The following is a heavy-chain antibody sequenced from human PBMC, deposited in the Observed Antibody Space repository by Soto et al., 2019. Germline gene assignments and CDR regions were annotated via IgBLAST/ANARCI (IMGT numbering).Heavy chain of an antibody. Sequence: PGGSLRLSCAASGFTFSSYGMHWVRQAPGKGLEWVAVISYDGSNTYYADSVKGRFTISRDNSKNTLYLQMTSLRAEDTAVYYCAKDRTGHLDYWGQGTLVTVSS. J-gene: IGHJ4*02. V-gene: IGHV3-30*18. CDR2: ISYDGSNT. D-gene: IGHD1-1*01. CDR1: GFTFSSYG. CDR3: AKDRTGHLDY.